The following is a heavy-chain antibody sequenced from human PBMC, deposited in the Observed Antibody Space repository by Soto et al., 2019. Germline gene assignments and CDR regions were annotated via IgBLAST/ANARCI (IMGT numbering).Heavy chain of an antibody. Sequence: AGTLALTFTCSGCSISSYFLSSDLQPPGKGLEWIGYIYYSGSTNYNPSLKSRVTISVDTSKNQFSLKLSSVTAADTAVYYCARLNSSGWYVSWFDPWGQGTLVTVS. V-gene: IGHV4-59*08. CDR3: ARLNSSGWYVSWFDP. J-gene: IGHJ5*02. CDR2: IYYSGST. CDR1: GCSISSYF. D-gene: IGHD6-19*01.